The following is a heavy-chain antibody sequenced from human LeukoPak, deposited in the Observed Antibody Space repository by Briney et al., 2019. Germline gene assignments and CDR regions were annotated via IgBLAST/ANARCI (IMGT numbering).Heavy chain of an antibody. CDR2: IWYDGSKA. Sequence: GGSLRLSCVASGFTFNTYVMHWVRQAPGKGLEWVALIWYDGSKAYYADSVKGRFTISRDNSKNTLYLQINSLRVEDTAMYYCARAFSGSIGLDCWGQGTLVTVSS. V-gene: IGHV3-33*01. D-gene: IGHD1-26*01. CDR1: GFTFNTYV. CDR3: ARAFSGSIGLDC. J-gene: IGHJ4*02.